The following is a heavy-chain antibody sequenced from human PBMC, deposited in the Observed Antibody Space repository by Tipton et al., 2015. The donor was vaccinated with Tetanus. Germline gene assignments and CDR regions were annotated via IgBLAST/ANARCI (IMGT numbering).Heavy chain of an antibody. D-gene: IGHD3-9*01. Sequence: TLSLTCTVSGGSVRSGDYSWNWIRQPPGKGLEWLADVSYSGRTNSNYSLKSRLIISVDTSKNHFSLKLSSVTAADTAVYYCARDLGYYFDVNGNRVDAFEIWGQGIMVTVTS. V-gene: IGHV4-61*03. J-gene: IGHJ3*02. CDR1: GGSVRSGDYS. CDR3: ARDLGYYFDVNGNRVDAFEI. CDR2: VSYSGRT.